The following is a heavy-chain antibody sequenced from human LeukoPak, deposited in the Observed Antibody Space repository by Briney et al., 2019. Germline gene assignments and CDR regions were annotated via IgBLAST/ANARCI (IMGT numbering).Heavy chain of an antibody. Sequence: GGSLRLSCAASGFTFSSYSMNWVRQAPGKGLEWVSYISSSSSTIYYADSVKGRFTISRDNAKNSLYLQMNSLRAEDTAVYYCAKGQLRWQLQHWGQGTLVTVSS. CDR1: GFTFSSYS. J-gene: IGHJ1*01. D-gene: IGHD4-23*01. CDR3: AKGQLRWQLQH. CDR2: ISSSSSTI. V-gene: IGHV3-48*01.